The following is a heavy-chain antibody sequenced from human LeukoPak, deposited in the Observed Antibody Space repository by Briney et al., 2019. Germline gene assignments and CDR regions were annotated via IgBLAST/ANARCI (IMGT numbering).Heavy chain of an antibody. CDR1: GYTFTGYY. CDR2: INPNTAGT. J-gene: IGHJ6*03. V-gene: IGHV1-2*02. D-gene: IGHD4-17*01. CDR3: ATSDGDYTAGYYYYLGV. Sequence: ASVKVSCKASGYTFTGYYFYWVRQAPGQGLEWMAWINPNTAGTNYAQTFLGTVTLTWDTSISTAYMELRSLTSDDTAVYYYATSDGDYTAGYYYYLGVWGKGTSVTVSS.